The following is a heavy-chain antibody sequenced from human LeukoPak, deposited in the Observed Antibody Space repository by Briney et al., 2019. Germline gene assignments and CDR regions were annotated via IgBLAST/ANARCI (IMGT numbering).Heavy chain of an antibody. CDR1: GLSLSNYP. J-gene: IGHJ4*02. CDR3: AKDLDSTGVWDY. V-gene: IGHV3-30*07. Sequence: GGSLRLSCEASGLSLSNYPMHWVRQAPGKGLEWITLITYDGAFDGGKTYYADSVKGRFTISRDNSKNTLYLQMNSLRAEDTAVYYCAKDLDSTGVWDYWGQGTLVTVSS. D-gene: IGHD3-22*01. CDR2: ITYDGAFDGGKT.